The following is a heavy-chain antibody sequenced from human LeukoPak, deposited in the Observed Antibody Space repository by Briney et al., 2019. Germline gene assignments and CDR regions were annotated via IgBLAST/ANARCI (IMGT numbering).Heavy chain of an antibody. CDR1: GGSISSYY. J-gene: IGHJ3*02. V-gene: IGHV4-59*01. CDR3: ARGASGTLYDAFDI. D-gene: IGHD1-26*01. Sequence: PSETLSLTCTVSGGSISSYYWSWIRQPPGKGLEWIGSIYYSGTTHSNPSLKSRATISVDTSKNHLSLKVSSVTAADTAVYYCARGASGTLYDAFDIWGQGTMVTVSS. CDR2: IYYSGTT.